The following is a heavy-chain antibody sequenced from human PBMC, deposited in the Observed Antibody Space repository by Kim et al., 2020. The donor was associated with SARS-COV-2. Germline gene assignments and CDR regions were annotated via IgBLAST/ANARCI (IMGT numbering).Heavy chain of an antibody. V-gene: IGHV4-30-2*04. D-gene: IGHD3-16*01. CDR3: ARDLGTPYYYYGMDV. Sequence: PSLKSRVTKSVDTSKNQFSLKLSSVTAADTAVYYCARDLGTPYYYYGMDVWGQGTTVTVSS. J-gene: IGHJ6*02.